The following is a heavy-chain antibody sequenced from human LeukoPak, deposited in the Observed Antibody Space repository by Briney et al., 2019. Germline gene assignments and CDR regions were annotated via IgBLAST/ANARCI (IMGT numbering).Heavy chain of an antibody. CDR1: GFTFSSYW. CDR2: INSDGSST. D-gene: IGHD6-6*01. V-gene: IGHV3-74*01. Sequence: GGSLRLSCAASGFTFSSYWMHWVRQGPGKGPVWVSHINSDGSSTSYADSVKGRLTISRDNSKNTLYLQMNSLRAEDTAVYYCAKLPSSSSDYFDYWGQGTLVTVSS. CDR3: AKLPSSSSDYFDY. J-gene: IGHJ4*02.